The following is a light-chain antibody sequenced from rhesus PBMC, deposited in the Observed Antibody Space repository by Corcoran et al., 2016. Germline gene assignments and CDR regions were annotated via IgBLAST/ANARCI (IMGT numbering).Light chain of an antibody. V-gene: IGKV1S8*01. CDR3: QHYYDDPLT. CDR1: QNIYSN. Sequence: DIQMTQSPSALSASVGDRVTISCRASQNIYSNLAWYQQKPGKAPKLLIYAAPSLQTGIPTRFSGSGSGTDFTLTSSILQPEDSAAYYGQHYYDDPLTFGEVTKVELK. CDR2: AAP. J-gene: IGKJ4*01.